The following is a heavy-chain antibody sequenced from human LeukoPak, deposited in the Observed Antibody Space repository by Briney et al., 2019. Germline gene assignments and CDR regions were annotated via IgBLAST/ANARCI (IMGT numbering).Heavy chain of an antibody. CDR3: ARNTCRDYDIDF. CDR2: ISAYYVNT. V-gene: IGHV1-18*01. J-gene: IGHJ4*02. Sequence: ASVKVSCKASGYTFTSYAISWMRQAPGQGLEWMGWISAYYVNTNYAQKLQGTVTMTTDTSTSTDYMELRSLRPDATAVYYFARNTCRDYDIDFWGQGTLVTVSS. CDR1: GYTFTSYA. D-gene: IGHD5-12*01.